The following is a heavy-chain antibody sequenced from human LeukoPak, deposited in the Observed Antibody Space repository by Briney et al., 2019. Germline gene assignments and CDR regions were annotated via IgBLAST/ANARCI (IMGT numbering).Heavy chain of an antibody. V-gene: IGHV4-59*01. Sequence: SETLSLTCTVSGGSISSYYWSWIRQPPGKGLEWIGYIYYSGSTNYNPSLKSRVTISVDTSKNQFSPKLSSVTAADTAVYYCARVPLDIVVVPAAMVGRNYYYYYMDVWGKGTTVTVSS. CDR2: IYYSGST. CDR1: GGSISSYY. CDR3: ARVPLDIVVVPAAMVGRNYYYYYMDV. D-gene: IGHD2-2*03. J-gene: IGHJ6*03.